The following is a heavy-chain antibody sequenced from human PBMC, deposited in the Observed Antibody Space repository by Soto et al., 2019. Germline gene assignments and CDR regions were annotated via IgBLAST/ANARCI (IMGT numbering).Heavy chain of an antibody. J-gene: IGHJ6*03. D-gene: IGHD3-10*01. CDR3: ARVVRGSNIDYFHDMDV. CDR1: GYSFTSHG. Sequence: QVQLVQSGAEVKKPGASVKVSCKASGYSFTSHGISWVRQAPGQGLEWMGWISANSGDTNYAQKLHGRVTVTTATATSTAYLELRSLRAEDTAVYYCARVVRGSNIDYFHDMDVWGKGTTVTVSS. V-gene: IGHV1-18*01. CDR2: ISANSGDT.